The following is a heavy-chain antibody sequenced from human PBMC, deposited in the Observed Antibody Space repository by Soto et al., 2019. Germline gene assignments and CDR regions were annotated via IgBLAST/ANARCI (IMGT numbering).Heavy chain of an antibody. V-gene: IGHV4-39*01. Sequence: SETLSLTCTVSGGSINSRSYYWGWIRQPPGKGLDWIGDIYYSGTTYYYPSLKSRVTISVDTSRNQFSLKLSSVTAADTAVYFCARPPIPPALPYPSFAYWGRGILVTVSS. J-gene: IGHJ4*02. CDR3: ARPPIPPALPYPSFAY. CDR2: IYYSGTT. CDR1: GGSINSRSYY. D-gene: IGHD2-2*01.